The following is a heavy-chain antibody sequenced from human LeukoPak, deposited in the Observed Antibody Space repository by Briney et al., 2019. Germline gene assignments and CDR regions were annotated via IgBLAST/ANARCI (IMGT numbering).Heavy chain of an antibody. CDR1: GGSISSSRYY. V-gene: IGHV4-39*07. D-gene: IGHD3-22*01. Sequence: SETLSLTCTVSGGSISSSRYYWGWIRQPPGKGLEWIGSIYYSGSTYYNPSLKSRVTISVDTSKNQFSLKLSSVTAADTAVYYCARDRGDYYDSSGYLIDAFDIWGQGTMVTVSS. CDR3: ARDRGDYYDSSGYLIDAFDI. J-gene: IGHJ3*02. CDR2: IYYSGST.